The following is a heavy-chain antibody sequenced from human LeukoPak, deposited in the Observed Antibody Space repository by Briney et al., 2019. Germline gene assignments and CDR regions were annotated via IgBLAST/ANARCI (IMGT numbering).Heavy chain of an antibody. CDR2: ISYDGSDK. J-gene: IGHJ4*02. Sequence: GGSLRLSCAASGFTFSSYGMHWVRQAPGKGLEWVAVISYDGSDKYYADSVKGRFTISRDNSKNTLYLQMDSLRAEDTAVYYCARGYGDYEGDAPLDYWGQGTLVTVSS. V-gene: IGHV3-30*03. CDR1: GFTFSSYG. CDR3: ARGYGDYEGDAPLDY. D-gene: IGHD4-17*01.